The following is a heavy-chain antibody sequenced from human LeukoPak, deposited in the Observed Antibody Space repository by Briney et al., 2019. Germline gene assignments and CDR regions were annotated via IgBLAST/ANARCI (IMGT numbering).Heavy chain of an antibody. CDR2: ISAYNGNT. D-gene: IGHD3-3*01. CDR1: GYTFTSYG. Sequence: GASVKVSCKASGYTFTSYGISWVRQAPGQGLEWMGWISAYNGNTNYAHKLQGRVTMTTDTSTSTAYMELRSLRSDDTAVYYCARDGKREYDFWSGYYTPSHGMDVWGQGTTVTVSS. CDR3: ARDGKREYDFWSGYYTPSHGMDV. V-gene: IGHV1-18*01. J-gene: IGHJ6*02.